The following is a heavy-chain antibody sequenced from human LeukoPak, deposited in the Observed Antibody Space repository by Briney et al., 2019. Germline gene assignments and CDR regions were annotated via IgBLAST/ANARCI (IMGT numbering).Heavy chain of an antibody. D-gene: IGHD3-22*01. CDR2: IWANGNDE. CDR3: ARDADTSSHYSRFDY. Sequence: GGSLRLSCAASALTFSYYGMHWVRQAPGKGLEWVAVIWANGNDEYYADSVKGRFAISRDNSKNTLYLQMNSLRAEDTAVYYCARDADTSSHYSRFDYWGQGTLVTVSS. J-gene: IGHJ4*02. CDR1: ALTFSYYG. V-gene: IGHV3-33*01.